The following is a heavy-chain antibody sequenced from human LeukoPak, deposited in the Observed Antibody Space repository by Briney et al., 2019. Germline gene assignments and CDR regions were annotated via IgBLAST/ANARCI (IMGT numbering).Heavy chain of an antibody. Sequence: ASVKVSCKASGYTVSRYNMHLVRQAPGQGLEWVGRIHFGDGSTHYAQKFQGRVTMTSDLSTNTVYMEVSSLTSEDTAVYYCAREKMGDMYFDYWGQGTLVTVSS. CDR1: GYTVSRYN. CDR2: IHFGDGST. D-gene: IGHD3-16*01. CDR3: AREKMGDMYFDY. V-gene: IGHV1-46*01. J-gene: IGHJ4*02.